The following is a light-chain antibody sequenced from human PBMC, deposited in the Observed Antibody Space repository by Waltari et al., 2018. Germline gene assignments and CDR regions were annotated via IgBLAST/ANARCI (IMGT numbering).Light chain of an antibody. CDR2: RNN. J-gene: IGLJ3*02. V-gene: IGLV10-54*04. Sequence: QAGLTQPPSVSTDLRQTATLTCTGNSNNVGNQGAAWLQQHQGRPPKLVSNRNNTRPTGISERFSASRSGNTASLTITEPQPEDEADYYCSAWDSGLTVWVFGGGTKLTVL. CDR3: SAWDSGLTVWV. CDR1: SNNVGNQG.